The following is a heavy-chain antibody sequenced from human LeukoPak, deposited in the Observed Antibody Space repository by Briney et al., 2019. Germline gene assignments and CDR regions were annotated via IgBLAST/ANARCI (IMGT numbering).Heavy chain of an antibody. Sequence: GASVKVSCKGSGYTFTGYYMHWVRQAPGQGLEWMAWINPNSGATNYAQKFQGRVTVTRDTFISTAYMELSSLESDDTAVYYCVRDLMTTQTWDFDYWGQGTLVSVSS. D-gene: IGHD3-16*01. CDR2: INPNSGAT. V-gene: IGHV1-2*02. J-gene: IGHJ4*02. CDR1: GYTFTGYY. CDR3: VRDLMTTQTWDFDY.